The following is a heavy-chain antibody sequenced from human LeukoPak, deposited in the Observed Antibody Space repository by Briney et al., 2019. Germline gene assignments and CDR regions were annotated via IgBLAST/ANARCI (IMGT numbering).Heavy chain of an antibody. CDR1: GGSISSYY. J-gene: IGHJ1*01. V-gene: IGHV4-59*12. D-gene: IGHD3-9*01. CDR3: ARAPSRYDILTGYYRAEYFHH. CDR2: IYYSGST. Sequence: SETLSLTCTVSGGSISSYYWSWIRQPPGKGLEWIGYIYYSGSTNYNPSLKSRVTISVDTSKNQFSLKLSSVTAADTAVYYCARAPSRYDILTGYYRAEYFHHWGQGTLVTVSS.